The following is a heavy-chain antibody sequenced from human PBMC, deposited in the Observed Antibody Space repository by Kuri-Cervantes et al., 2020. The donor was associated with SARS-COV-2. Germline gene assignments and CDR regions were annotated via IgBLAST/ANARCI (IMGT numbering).Heavy chain of an antibody. V-gene: IGHV4-59*12. CDR1: GGSISSYY. Sequence: SETLSLTCTVSGGSISSYYWSWIRQPPGKGLEWIGYIYYSGSTNYNPSLKSRVTISVDTSKNQFPLKLSSVTAADTAVYYCARVGGGGWSDPWGQGTLVTVSS. CDR3: ARVGGGGWSDP. J-gene: IGHJ5*02. D-gene: IGHD3-16*01. CDR2: IYYSGST.